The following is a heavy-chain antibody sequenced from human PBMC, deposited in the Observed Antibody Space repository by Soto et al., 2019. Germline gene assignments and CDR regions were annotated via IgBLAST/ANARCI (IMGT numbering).Heavy chain of an antibody. Sequence: PSETVSLTCTVSGGSVSSGSYYWSWIRQPPGKGLEWIGYIYYSGSTNYNPSLKSRVTISVDTSKNQFSLKLSSVTAADTAVYYCARPLYSYGPMDVWGQGTTVTVSS. CDR1: GGSVSSGSYY. V-gene: IGHV4-61*01. D-gene: IGHD5-18*01. CDR3: ARPLYSYGPMDV. J-gene: IGHJ6*02. CDR2: IYYSGST.